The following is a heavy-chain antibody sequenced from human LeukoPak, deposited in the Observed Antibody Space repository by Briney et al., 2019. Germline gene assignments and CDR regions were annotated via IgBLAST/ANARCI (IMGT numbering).Heavy chain of an antibody. V-gene: IGHV4-59*01. D-gene: IGHD5-18*01. J-gene: IGHJ4*02. CDR2: IYYTGST. CDR3: AGGRTVDTAMVTYFDY. Sequence: SETLSLTCTVSGGSFSSYYWSWIRQPPGKGLEWIGYIYYTGSTNYNPSLKSRVTISVDTSRNQFSLKLSSVTAADTAVYYCAGGRTVDTAMVTYFDYWGQGTLVTVSS. CDR1: GGSFSSYY.